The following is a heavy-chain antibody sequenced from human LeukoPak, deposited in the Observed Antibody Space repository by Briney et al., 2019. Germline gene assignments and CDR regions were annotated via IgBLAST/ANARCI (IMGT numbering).Heavy chain of an antibody. CDR2: ISYDGSNK. CDR1: GFTFSSYG. V-gene: IGHV3-30*03. J-gene: IGHJ3*02. Sequence: GRSLRLSCAASGFTFSSYGMHWVRQAPGKGLEWVAVISYDGSNKYYADSVKGRFTISRDNAKNTLYLQMNSLRAEDTAVYYCARAVLGSGSYYDDAFDIWGQGTMVTVSS. D-gene: IGHD3-10*01. CDR3: ARAVLGSGSYYDDAFDI.